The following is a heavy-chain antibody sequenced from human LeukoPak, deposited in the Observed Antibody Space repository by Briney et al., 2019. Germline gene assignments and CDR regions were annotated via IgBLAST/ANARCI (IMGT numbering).Heavy chain of an antibody. J-gene: IGHJ4*02. CDR3: ARDAKQDSSGYHGY. CDR2: ISSSSNYI. D-gene: IGHD3-22*01. CDR1: GFIFSSYS. V-gene: IGHV3-21*01. Sequence: PGGSLRLSCAASGFIFSSYSMNWVRQAPGKGLEWISSISSSSNYIYYADSVKGRFTISRDNAENSLFLQMNSLRAEDTAVYYCARDAKQDSSGYHGYWGQGTLVTVSS.